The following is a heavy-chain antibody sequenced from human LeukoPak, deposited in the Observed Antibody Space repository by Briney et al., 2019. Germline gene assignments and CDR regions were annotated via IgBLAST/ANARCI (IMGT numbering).Heavy chain of an antibody. CDR3: AMTSSGYYYM. CDR1: GGTFSSYA. CDR2: IIPIFGTA. D-gene: IGHD3-22*01. V-gene: IGHV1-69*05. J-gene: IGHJ4*02. Sequence: SVKVSCKAPGGTFSSYAISWVRQAPGQGLEWMGGIIPIFGTANYAQKFQGRVTITTDESTSTAYMELSSLRSEDTAVYYCAMTSSGYYYMWGQGTLVTVSS.